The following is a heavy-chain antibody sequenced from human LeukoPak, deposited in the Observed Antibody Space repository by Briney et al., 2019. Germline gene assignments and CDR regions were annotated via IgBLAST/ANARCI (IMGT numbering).Heavy chain of an antibody. Sequence: SVKVSCKASGGTFSSYAISWVRQAPGQGLEWMGRIIPIFGTANYAQKFQGRVTITTDESTSTAYMALSSLRSEDTAVYYCAREGPLHDFWSGYYSDYWGQGTLVTVSS. CDR3: AREGPLHDFWSGYYSDY. V-gene: IGHV1-69*05. CDR1: GGTFSSYA. CDR2: IIPIFGTA. J-gene: IGHJ4*02. D-gene: IGHD3-3*01.